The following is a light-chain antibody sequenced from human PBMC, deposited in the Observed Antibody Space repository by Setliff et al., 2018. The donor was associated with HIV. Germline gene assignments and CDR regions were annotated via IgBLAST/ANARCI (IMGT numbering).Light chain of an antibody. V-gene: IGLV2-14*03. CDR3: GSYTNSTTYV. Sequence: QSVLTQPASVSGSPGQSITVSCTGTSSDVGGYNFVSWYQQHPGKAPKLMIYGVTNRPSGVSNRFSGSKSGNTASLTISGLQAEDEADYYCGSYTNSTTYVFGTGTKVTVL. CDR2: GVT. J-gene: IGLJ1*01. CDR1: SSDVGGYNF.